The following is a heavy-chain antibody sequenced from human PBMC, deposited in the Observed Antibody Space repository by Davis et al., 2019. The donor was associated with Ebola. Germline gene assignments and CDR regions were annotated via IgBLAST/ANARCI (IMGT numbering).Heavy chain of an antibody. CDR1: GYSFTSYW. CDR2: IYPGDSDT. V-gene: IGHV5-51*01. Sequence: PGGSLRLSCKGSGYSFTSYWIGWVRQMPGKGLEWMGIIYPGDSDTRYSPSFQGQVTISADKSISTAYLQWSSLKASDTAIYYCARGPITEDAFDIWGQGTMVTVSS. CDR3: ARGPITEDAFDI. J-gene: IGHJ3*02.